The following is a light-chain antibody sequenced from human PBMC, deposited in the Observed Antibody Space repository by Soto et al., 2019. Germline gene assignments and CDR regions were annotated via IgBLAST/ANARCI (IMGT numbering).Light chain of an antibody. CDR3: QQRSNWPPIT. CDR2: DAS. CDR1: QSVSSY. Sequence: EIVLTQSPATLSLSPGERATLSCRASQSVSSYLAWYQQKHGQAPRLLIYDASNRATGIPARFSGSGSGTDFTLTISSLEPEDFVVYYCQQRSNWPPITFGQGTRLEIK. J-gene: IGKJ5*01. V-gene: IGKV3-11*01.